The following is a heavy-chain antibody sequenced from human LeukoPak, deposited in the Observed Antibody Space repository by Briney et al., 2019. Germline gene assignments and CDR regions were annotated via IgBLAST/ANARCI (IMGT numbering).Heavy chain of an antibody. V-gene: IGHV3-30*18. D-gene: IGHD3-10*01. CDR2: ISYDGGNK. Sequence: GRSLRLSCAASGFTFSSYGMHWVRQAPGKGLEWVAVISYDGGNKYYADSVKGRFTISRDNSKNTLYLQMNSLRAEDTAVYYCAKDSILYYYGSGFDPWGQGTLVTVSS. CDR3: AKDSILYYYGSGFDP. CDR1: GFTFSSYG. J-gene: IGHJ5*02.